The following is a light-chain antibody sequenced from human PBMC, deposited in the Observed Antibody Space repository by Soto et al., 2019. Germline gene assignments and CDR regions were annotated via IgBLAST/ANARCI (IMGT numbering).Light chain of an antibody. CDR3: QHYNTWSQP. CDR1: QSISSN. J-gene: IGKJ1*01. V-gene: IGKV3-15*01. CDR2: DAS. Sequence: EVVMTQSPVTLSVSPGERATLSCRASQSISSNLAWYQQKPGQAPRLLIYDASTRATGIPVRFSGSGSGTEFTLTISSLQSEDFAIYYCQHYNTWSQPFGQGTKVDLK.